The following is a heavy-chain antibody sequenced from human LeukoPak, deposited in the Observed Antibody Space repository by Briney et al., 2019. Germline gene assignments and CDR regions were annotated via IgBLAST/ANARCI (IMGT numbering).Heavy chain of an antibody. V-gene: IGHV1-2*02. CDR1: GYTFTGYY. Sequence: ASVKVSCKASGYTFTGYYMHWVRQAPGQGLEWMGWINPNSGGTNYAQKFQGRVTMTRDTSISTAYMELSRLRSDDTAVYYCAGVGVREYYYGSGKAGDWFAPWGQGTLVTVSS. D-gene: IGHD3-10*01. CDR3: AGVGVREYYYGSGKAGDWFAP. CDR2: INPNSGGT. J-gene: IGHJ5*02.